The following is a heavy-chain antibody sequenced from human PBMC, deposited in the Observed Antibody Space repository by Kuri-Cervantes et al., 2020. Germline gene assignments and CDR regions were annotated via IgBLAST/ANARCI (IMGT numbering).Heavy chain of an antibody. J-gene: IGHJ6*03. Sequence: SVKVSCKASGGTFSTYAITWVRQAPGQGLEWMGGIIPIFGTADYAQKFQGRVTITTDESTNTAYMELSSLRSEDTAVYYCARVSASDSSGYYYYYYYYYMDVWGKGTTVTVSS. CDR1: GGTFSTYA. V-gene: IGHV1-69*05. CDR3: ARVSASDSSGYYYYYYYYYMDV. D-gene: IGHD3-22*01. CDR2: IIPIFGTA.